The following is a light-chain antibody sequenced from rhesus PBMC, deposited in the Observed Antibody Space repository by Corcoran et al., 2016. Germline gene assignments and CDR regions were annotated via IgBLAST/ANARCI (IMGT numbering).Light chain of an antibody. CDR2: AAS. CDR3: QPFKNYLSLT. Sequence: DIQMTQSPSSLSASVGDRVTITCRASQTISNYLSWYQQKPGKAPKLLIYAASSLQSGVQSRFSGSGSGTDFTLTISSLQPEDFATSYCQPFKNYLSLTFGGGTKVEIK. CDR1: QTISNY. V-gene: IGKV1-41*01. J-gene: IGKJ4*01.